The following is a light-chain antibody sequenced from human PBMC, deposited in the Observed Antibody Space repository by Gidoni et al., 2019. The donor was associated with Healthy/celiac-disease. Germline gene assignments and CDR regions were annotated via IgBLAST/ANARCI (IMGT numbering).Light chain of an antibody. V-gene: IGKV4-1*01. J-gene: IGKJ4*01. CDR1: QSVLYRSNNKNY. CDR2: WAS. CDR3: QQYYSTPFT. Sequence: DILMTQSPDSLAASLGERATINCTSSQSVLYRSNNKNYLAWYRQKPGQPPKLLIYWASTRESGVPDRFSGSGSGTDFTLTISSLQAEDVAFYYCQQYYSTPFTFGGGTKVEIQ.